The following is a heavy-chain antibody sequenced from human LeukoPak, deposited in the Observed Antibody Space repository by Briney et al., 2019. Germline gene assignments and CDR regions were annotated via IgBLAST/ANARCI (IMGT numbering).Heavy chain of an antibody. Sequence: ASVKVSCKASGYTFTSYGISWVRQAPGQGLEWMGWISAYNGNTNYAQKLQGRVTMTTDTSTSTAYMELRSLRSDDTAVYYCARVQCSGGSCYGAYYFDYWGQGTLVTVPS. J-gene: IGHJ4*02. V-gene: IGHV1-18*01. CDR2: ISAYNGNT. CDR1: GYTFTSYG. CDR3: ARVQCSGGSCYGAYYFDY. D-gene: IGHD2-15*01.